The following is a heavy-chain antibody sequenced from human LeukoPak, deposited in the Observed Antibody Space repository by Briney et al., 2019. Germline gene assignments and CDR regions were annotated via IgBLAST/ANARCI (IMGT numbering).Heavy chain of an antibody. V-gene: IGHV4-34*01. CDR2: INHSGST. CDR1: GGSFSGYY. Sequence: PSETLSLTCAVYGGSFSGYYWNWIRQPPGKGLEWIGEINHSGSTNYNPSHKSRVTISVATSKTQFSPKLSLVSAADTAVYYCARGGAIMVRGVHGYWGQGTLVTVSS. J-gene: IGHJ4*02. CDR3: ARGGAIMVRGVHGY. D-gene: IGHD3-10*01.